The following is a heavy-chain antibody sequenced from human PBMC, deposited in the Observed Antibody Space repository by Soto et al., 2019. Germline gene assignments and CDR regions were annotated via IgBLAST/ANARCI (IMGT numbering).Heavy chain of an antibody. J-gene: IGHJ4*02. V-gene: IGHV4-4*02. CDR1: GGSITSPNW. D-gene: IGHD6-19*01. Sequence: QVQLQESGPGLVKHSGTLSLTCAVSGGSITSPNWWNWVRQPPGKGLEWIGEIHNSGSSNYNPSLKRRLTLSVDKSKNELSLKLNSVTAAATAVYYCGRAYSSGSPIDSWGQGTLVTVSS. CDR3: GRAYSSGSPIDS. CDR2: IHNSGSS.